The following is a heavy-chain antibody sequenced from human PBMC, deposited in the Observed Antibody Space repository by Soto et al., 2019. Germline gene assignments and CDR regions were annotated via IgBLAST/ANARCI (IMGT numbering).Heavy chain of an antibody. V-gene: IGHV1-18*01. CDR1: GYTFASYA. D-gene: IGHD1-26*01. Sequence: QVQLVQSGAEVKKPGASVKVSCKASGYTFASYAISWVRQAPGQGLEWMGWISAYNGNTNYAHKLQGRVTMTTDTTTGTAYRELRGLSADETAVYYCAGDSPPPREWGQGTLVTVSS. CDR3: AGDSPPPRE. J-gene: IGHJ4*02. CDR2: ISAYNGNT.